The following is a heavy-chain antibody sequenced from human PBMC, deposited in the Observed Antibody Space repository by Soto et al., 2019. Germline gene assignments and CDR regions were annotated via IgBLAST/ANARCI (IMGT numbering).Heavy chain of an antibody. CDR2: IKSNTDGGTA. J-gene: IGHJ4*02. CDR3: ATYLKTGTKRGKFDY. D-gene: IGHD1-1*01. CDR1: GFTFNNAW. V-gene: IGHV3-15*01. Sequence: EVQLVESGGGLVNPGGSLRLSCAASGFTFNNAWMSWVRQAPGKGLEWVGRIKSNTDGGTADYAAPVNGKFTVSRDDSKKTVYLQKKGLKTRATAFFYCATYLKTGTKRGKFDYWGQGPLVTVSS.